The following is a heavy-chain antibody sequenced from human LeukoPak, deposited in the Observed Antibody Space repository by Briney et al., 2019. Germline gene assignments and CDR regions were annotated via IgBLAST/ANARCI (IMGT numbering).Heavy chain of an antibody. CDR2: ISAYNGNT. CDR3: ARATQLVTDYYYMDV. J-gene: IGHJ6*03. Sequence: ASVKVSCKASGYTFTNYGISWVRQAPGQGLEWMGWISAYNGNTNYAQKLQGRVTMTTDTSPSTAYLELRSLRSDDTAVYYCARATQLVTDYYYMDVWGKGTTVTVSS. D-gene: IGHD6-6*01. V-gene: IGHV1-18*01. CDR1: GYTFTNYG.